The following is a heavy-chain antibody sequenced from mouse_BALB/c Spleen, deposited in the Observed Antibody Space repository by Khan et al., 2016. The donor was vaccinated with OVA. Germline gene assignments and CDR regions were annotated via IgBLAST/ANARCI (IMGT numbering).Heavy chain of an antibody. J-gene: IGHJ3*01. D-gene: IGHD2-4*01. Sequence: EVQLVESGPGLVKPSQSLSLTCTVTGYSITGEYTWNWIRQFPGNKLEWMGFISYSGNTRYNPSLKSRISITRDTSKNQFFLQLNSVTSEDTATYYCARKDYYDYDPFPYWGQGTLVTVSA. CDR3: ARKDYYDYDPFPY. CDR1: GYSITGEYT. CDR2: ISYSGNT. V-gene: IGHV3-2*02.